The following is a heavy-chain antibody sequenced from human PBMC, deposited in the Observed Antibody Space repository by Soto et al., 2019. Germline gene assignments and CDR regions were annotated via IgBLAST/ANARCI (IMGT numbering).Heavy chain of an antibody. J-gene: IGHJ4*02. Sequence: LSLTCTVSGGSINSYFWSWIRQSPGKGLEWIGHIYYSGSTSYSPSLKSRVSISVDTSKNQFSLEVHSVTAADTAVYYCARAGTNMVQFDYWGQGTLVTVSS. V-gene: IGHV4-59*01. CDR2: IYYSGST. CDR3: ARAGTNMVQFDY. CDR1: GGSINSYF. D-gene: IGHD3-10*01.